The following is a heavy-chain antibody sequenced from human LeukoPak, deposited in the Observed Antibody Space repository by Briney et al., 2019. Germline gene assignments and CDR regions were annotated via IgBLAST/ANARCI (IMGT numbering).Heavy chain of an antibody. CDR2: IYHSGST. CDR3: ARWHYGSGSLYYFDY. J-gene: IGHJ4*02. V-gene: IGHV4-4*02. CDR1: GGSISSSNW. Sequence: PSETLSLTCAVSGGSISSSNWWSWVRQPPGKGLEWIGEIYHSGSTNYNPSLKSRVTISVDKSKNQFSLKLSSVTAADTAVYYCARWHYGSGSLYYFDYWGQGTLVTVSS. D-gene: IGHD3-10*01.